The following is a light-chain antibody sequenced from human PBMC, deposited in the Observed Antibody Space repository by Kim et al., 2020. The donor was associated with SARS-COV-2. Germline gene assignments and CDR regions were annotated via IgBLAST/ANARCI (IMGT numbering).Light chain of an antibody. Sequence: GQSITISCTGTSSDVGIYNLVSWYQQHPGKAPILMIYEVTKRPSGVSNRFSGSKSGNTASLTISGLQAEDEATYYCCSYAGSSTWVFGGGTQLTVL. CDR2: EVT. V-gene: IGLV2-23*02. CDR3: CSYAGSSTWV. CDR1: SSDVGIYNL. J-gene: IGLJ3*02.